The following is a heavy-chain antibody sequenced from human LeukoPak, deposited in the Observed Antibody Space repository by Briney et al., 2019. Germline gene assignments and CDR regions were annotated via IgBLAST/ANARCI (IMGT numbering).Heavy chain of an antibody. CDR3: ARAVSLSGYDSTPFDY. D-gene: IGHD5-12*01. V-gene: IGHV6-1*01. CDR1: GDSVSSNSAA. J-gene: IGHJ4*02. CDR2: TYYRSKWYN. Sequence: SQTLSLTCAISGDSVSSNSAAWNWIRQSPSRGLEWLGRTYYRSKWYNDYAASVKSRITINPDTSKNQFSLQLNSVTPEDTAVYYCARAVSLSGYDSTPFDYWGQGTLVTVAS.